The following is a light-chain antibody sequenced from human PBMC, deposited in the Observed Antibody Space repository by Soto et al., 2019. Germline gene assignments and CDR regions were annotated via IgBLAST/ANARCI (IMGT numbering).Light chain of an antibody. V-gene: IGKV1-33*01. J-gene: IGKJ1*01. CDR2: DAS. CDR3: QQSYRNPRT. CDR1: QNINNY. Sequence: DIQMTQSPSSLSTSVGDRVTITCQASQNINNYLNWYQQKPGRAPKLLIYDASNLEAGVPSRFRGSGSGTDFTFTISRLQPEDIATYYCQQSYRNPRTFGLGTRVEIK.